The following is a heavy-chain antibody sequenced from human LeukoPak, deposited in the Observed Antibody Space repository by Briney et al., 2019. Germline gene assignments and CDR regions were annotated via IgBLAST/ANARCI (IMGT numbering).Heavy chain of an antibody. Sequence: PGESLKISCKGSGYSFTSYWIGWVRQMPGKGLEWMGIIYPGDSDTRYSPSFQGQVTISADKSISTAYLQWSSLKASDTAMYYCARQSVAVNYYYGMDVWGQGTTVTVSS. CDR3: ARQSVAVNYYYGMDV. CDR2: IYPGDSDT. V-gene: IGHV5-51*01. CDR1: GYSFTSYW. D-gene: IGHD6-19*01. J-gene: IGHJ6*02.